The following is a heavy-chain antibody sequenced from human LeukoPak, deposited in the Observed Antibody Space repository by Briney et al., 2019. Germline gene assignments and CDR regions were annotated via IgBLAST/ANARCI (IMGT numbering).Heavy chain of an antibody. Sequence: GGSLRLSCAASGFTFSNAWMSWVRQAPGKGLEWVGRIKSKTDGGTTDYAAPVKGRFTISRDDSKTTLYLQMNSLKTEDTAVYYCTRFIAAAGTAYWGQGTLVTVSS. J-gene: IGHJ4*02. CDR3: TRFIAAAGTAY. CDR1: GFTFSNAW. D-gene: IGHD6-13*01. CDR2: IKSKTDGGTT. V-gene: IGHV3-15*01.